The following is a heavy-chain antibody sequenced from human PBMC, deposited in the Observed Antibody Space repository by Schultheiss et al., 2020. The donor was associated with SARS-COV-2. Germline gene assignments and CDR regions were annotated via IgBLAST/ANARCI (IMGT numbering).Heavy chain of an antibody. CDR3: AIDKGDY. CDR1: GGSISSGSYY. CDR2: IYASGST. J-gene: IGHJ4*02. Sequence: SETLSLTCTVSGGSISSGSYYWSWIRQPAGKGLEWIGRIYASGSTTYNPSLKSRVTMSVDTSKNQFSLNLSSVTAADTSVYYCAIDKGDYWGQGALVTVSS. V-gene: IGHV4-61*02.